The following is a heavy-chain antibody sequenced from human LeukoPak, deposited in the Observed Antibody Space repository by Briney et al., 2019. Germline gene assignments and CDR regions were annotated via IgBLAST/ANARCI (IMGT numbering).Heavy chain of an antibody. CDR2: IDSDGSRT. CDR1: GFTFSSYW. D-gene: IGHD3-10*01. Sequence: GGSLRLSCAASGFTFSSYWMHWVRQAPGKGLVWVSRIDSDGSRTSYADFVKGRFTISRDNAKNTLYLQMNSLRAEDTAVYYCVELTSMVEHYWGQGTLVTVSS. V-gene: IGHV3-74*01. CDR3: VELTSMVEHY. J-gene: IGHJ4*02.